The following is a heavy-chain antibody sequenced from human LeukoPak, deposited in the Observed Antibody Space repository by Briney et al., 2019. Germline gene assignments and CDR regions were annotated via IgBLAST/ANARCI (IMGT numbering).Heavy chain of an antibody. D-gene: IGHD6-19*01. CDR1: GGSISSSNW. J-gene: IGHJ4*02. CDR2: IYNSGST. Sequence: SGTLSLTCAVSGGSISSSNWWSWVRQPPGKGLEWIGYIYNSGSTNYNPSLKSRVTISIDTSKNQFSLKLNSVTAADTAVYYCAAESERWLLRSWGQGTLVTVSS. V-gene: IGHV4-4*02. CDR3: AAESERWLLRS.